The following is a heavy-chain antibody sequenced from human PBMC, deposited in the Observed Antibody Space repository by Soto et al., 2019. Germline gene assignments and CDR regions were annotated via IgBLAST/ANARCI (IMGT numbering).Heavy chain of an antibody. J-gene: IGHJ4*02. CDR1: GFTFSSYA. Sequence: PGGSQRLSCAASGFTFSSYAMSWVRQAPGKGLEWVSAISGSGGSTYYADSVKGRFTISRDNSKNTLHLQMNSLRAEDTAVYYCAKDDGSSWYYFDYWGQGTLVTVSS. CDR3: AKDDGSSWYYFDY. CDR2: ISGSGGST. D-gene: IGHD6-13*01. V-gene: IGHV3-23*01.